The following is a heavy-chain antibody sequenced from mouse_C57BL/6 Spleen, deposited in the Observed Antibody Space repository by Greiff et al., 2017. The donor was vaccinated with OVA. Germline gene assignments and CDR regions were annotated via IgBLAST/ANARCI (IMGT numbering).Heavy chain of an antibody. CDR3: ARVPHYYGSSYNYCDD. Sequence: EVQGVESGGGLVKPGGSLKLSCAASGFTFSSYAMSWVRQTPEKRLEWVATISDGGSYTYYPDNVKGRFTISRDNAKNNLYLQMSHLKSEDTARYYCARVPHYYGSSYNYCDDWGQGTTLTVSS. CDR1: GFTFSSYA. V-gene: IGHV5-4*01. CDR2: ISDGGSYT. J-gene: IGHJ2*01. D-gene: IGHD1-1*01.